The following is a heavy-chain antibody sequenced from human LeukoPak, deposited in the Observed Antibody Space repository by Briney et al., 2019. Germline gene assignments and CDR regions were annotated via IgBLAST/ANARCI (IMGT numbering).Heavy chain of an antibody. Sequence: GRSLRLSCAASGFTFSSYGMHWVRHAPGKGLEWVAVIWYDGSNKYYADSVKGRFTISRDNSKNTLYLQMNSLRAEDTAVYYCAREGIAAAGLDFDYWGQGTLVTVSS. J-gene: IGHJ4*02. CDR3: AREGIAAAGLDFDY. CDR1: GFTFSSYG. D-gene: IGHD6-13*01. V-gene: IGHV3-33*01. CDR2: IWYDGSNK.